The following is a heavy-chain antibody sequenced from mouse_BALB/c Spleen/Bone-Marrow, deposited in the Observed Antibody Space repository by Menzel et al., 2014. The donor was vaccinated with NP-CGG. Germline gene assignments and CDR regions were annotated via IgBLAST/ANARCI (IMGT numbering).Heavy chain of an antibody. CDR2: IDPSDSYT. CDR1: GYTFTSYW. V-gene: IGHV1S127*01. J-gene: IGHJ3*01. Sequence: VQLQQSGAELVKPGASVKMSCKASGYTFTSYWMHWVKQRPGQGLEWIGTIDPSDSYTSYNQKFKGKATLTVDTSSSTAYMQLGSLTSEDSAVYYCTRMWAYWGQGTLVTVSA. CDR3: TRMWAY.